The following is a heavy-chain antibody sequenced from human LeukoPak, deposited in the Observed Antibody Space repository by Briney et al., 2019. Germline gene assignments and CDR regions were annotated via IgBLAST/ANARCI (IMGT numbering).Heavy chain of an antibody. V-gene: IGHV3-30*02. CDR1: GFTFSSYG. Sequence: GGSLRLSXAASGFTFSSYGMHWVRQAPGKGVEWVAFIRYEGSNKYYADSVKGRFTISRDNSKNTLYLQMNSLRAEDTAVYYCAKDPYVLAGLRRGPYDYWGQGTLVTVSS. CDR2: IRYEGSNK. J-gene: IGHJ4*02. CDR3: AKDPYVLAGLRRGPYDY. D-gene: IGHD6-13*01.